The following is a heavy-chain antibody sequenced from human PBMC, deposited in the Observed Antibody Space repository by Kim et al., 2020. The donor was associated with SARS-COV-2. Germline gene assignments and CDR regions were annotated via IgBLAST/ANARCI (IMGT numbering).Heavy chain of an antibody. CDR3: ARGNQQLVAVDS. CDR1: EYTFTNFW. D-gene: IGHD6-13*01. CDR2: IYPSDSDT. J-gene: IGHJ4*02. V-gene: IGHV5-51*01. Sequence: GESLKISCKGSEYTFTNFWIGWVRQMSGKGLEWMGIIYPSDSDTRYSPSFQGQVTISADKSISTAYLQWSSLKASDTAMYYCARGNQQLVAVDSWGQGTLVTVSS.